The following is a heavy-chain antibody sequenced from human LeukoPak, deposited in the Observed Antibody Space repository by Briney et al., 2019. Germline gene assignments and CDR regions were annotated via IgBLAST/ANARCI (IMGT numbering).Heavy chain of an antibody. CDR2: IYSGGST. V-gene: IGHV3-66*01. CDR3: ARGDSSGYPIDY. Sequence: GGSLRLSCAASGFTVSSNYMSWVRQAPGKGLEWVSVIYSGGSTYYAASVKGRFTISRDNSKNTLYLQMNSLRAEDTAVYYCARGDSSGYPIDYWGQGTLVTVSS. CDR1: GFTVSSNY. D-gene: IGHD3-22*01. J-gene: IGHJ4*02.